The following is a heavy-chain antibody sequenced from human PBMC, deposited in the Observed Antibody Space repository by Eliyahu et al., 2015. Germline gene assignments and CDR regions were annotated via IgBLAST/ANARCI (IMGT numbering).Heavy chain of an antibody. J-gene: IGHJ5*02. Sequence: EVQLVESGGGLVQPGRSLRLSCTASGFPFGDYAMSWFRQAPGKGLEWVGFIRSKAYGGTTEYAASVKGRFTISRDDSKSIAYLQMNSLKTEDTAVYYCTRLRFLDGWFDPWGQGTLVTVSS. CDR1: GFPFGDYA. CDR3: TRLRFLDGWFDP. CDR2: IRSKAYGGTT. V-gene: IGHV3-49*03. D-gene: IGHD3-3*01.